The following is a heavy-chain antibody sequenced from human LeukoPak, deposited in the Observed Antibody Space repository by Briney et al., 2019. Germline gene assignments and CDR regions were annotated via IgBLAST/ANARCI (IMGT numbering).Heavy chain of an antibody. CDR2: INHSGST. J-gene: IGHJ3*02. V-gene: IGHV4-34*01. CDR1: GGSFSGYY. Sequence: PSETLSLTCAVYGGSFSGYYWSWIRQPPGKGLEWIGEINHSGSTNYNPSLKSRVTISVDTSKNQFSLKLSSVTAADTAVYYCARHRDDYVWGSYRPGAFDIWGQGTMVTVSS. CDR3: ARHRDDYVWGSYRPGAFDI. D-gene: IGHD3-16*02.